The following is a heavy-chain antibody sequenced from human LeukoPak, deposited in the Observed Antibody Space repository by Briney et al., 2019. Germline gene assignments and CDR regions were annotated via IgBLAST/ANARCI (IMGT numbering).Heavy chain of an antibody. CDR2: IYYSGST. Sequence: SETLSLTCTVSGGSISSGDYYWSWIRQPPGKGLEWIGYIYYSGSTYYNPSLKSRVTISVDTSKNQFSLKLSSVTAADTAVYYCARGGWLRLYNWFDPWGQGTLVTVSS. D-gene: IGHD5-12*01. CDR3: ARGGWLRLYNWFDP. J-gene: IGHJ5*02. V-gene: IGHV4-30-4*01. CDR1: GGSISSGDYY.